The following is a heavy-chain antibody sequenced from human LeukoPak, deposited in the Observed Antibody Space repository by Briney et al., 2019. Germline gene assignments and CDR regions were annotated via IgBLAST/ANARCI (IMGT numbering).Heavy chain of an antibody. J-gene: IGHJ4*02. CDR2: ISGSGGST. Sequence: PGRSLRLSCAASGFTFSSYAMHWVRQAPGKGLEWVSAISGSGGSTYYADSVKGRFTISRDNSKNTLYLQMNSLRAEDTAVYYCAKTPLKHIVGATSFDYWGQGTLVTVSS. D-gene: IGHD1-26*01. CDR3: AKTPLKHIVGATSFDY. V-gene: IGHV3-23*01. CDR1: GFTFSSYA.